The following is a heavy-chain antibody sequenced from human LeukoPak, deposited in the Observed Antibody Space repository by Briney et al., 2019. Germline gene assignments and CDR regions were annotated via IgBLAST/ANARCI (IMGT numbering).Heavy chain of an antibody. CDR1: GLTFSDSY. Sequence: GGSLRLSCAASGLTFSDSYMSWIRQAPGKGLEWVSSISSSGNTIYHADSVKGRFTISRDNAKNSLCLQMNSLRAEDTAVYYCARGLRWNEYWGQGTLVTVSS. D-gene: IGHD4-23*01. CDR2: ISSSGNTI. V-gene: IGHV3-11*01. J-gene: IGHJ4*02. CDR3: ARGLRWNEY.